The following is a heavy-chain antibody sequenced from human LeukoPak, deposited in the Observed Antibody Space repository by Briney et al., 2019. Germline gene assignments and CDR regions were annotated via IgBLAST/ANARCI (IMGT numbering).Heavy chain of an antibody. CDR1: GFTFSSYS. CDR2: ISSSSSTI. V-gene: IGHV3-48*01. D-gene: IGHD1-26*01. CDR3: ARDPVGATDY. J-gene: IGHJ4*02. Sequence: GGSLRLFCAASGFTFSSYSMNWVRQAPGKGLEWVSYISSSSSTIYYADSVKGRFTTSRDNAKNSLYLQMNSLRAEDTAVYYCARDPVGATDYWGQGTLVTVSS.